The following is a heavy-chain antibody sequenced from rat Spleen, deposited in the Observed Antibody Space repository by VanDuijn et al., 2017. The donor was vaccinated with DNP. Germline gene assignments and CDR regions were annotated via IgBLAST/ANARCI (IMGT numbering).Heavy chain of an antibody. J-gene: IGHJ2*01. CDR1: GYSITRTY. CDR2: ISYSGRT. CDR3: ARWSNFFDY. V-gene: IGHV3-1*01. Sequence: EVQLQESGPGLVKPSQSLSLTCSVTGYSITRTYWGWIRQFPGNKMEYIGHISYSGRTNYNPSLKRRISITRDTSKNQFFLQLSSVTPEDTATYYCARWSNFFDYWGHGVMVTVSS.